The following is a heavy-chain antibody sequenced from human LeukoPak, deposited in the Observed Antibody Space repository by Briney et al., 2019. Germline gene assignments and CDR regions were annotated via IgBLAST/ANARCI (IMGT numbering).Heavy chain of an antibody. CDR1: GFIFSSYA. Sequence: PTGGSLRLSCAASGFIFSSYAMHWVRQAPGKGLEWVAVISYDGSNKYYADSVKGRFTISRDNSKNTLYLQMNSLRAEDTAVYYCARDNMWGYDIVYYYYYYMDVWGKGTTVTVSS. CDR2: ISYDGSNK. V-gene: IGHV3-30*04. J-gene: IGHJ6*03. CDR3: ARDNMWGYDIVYYYYYYMDV. D-gene: IGHD5-12*01.